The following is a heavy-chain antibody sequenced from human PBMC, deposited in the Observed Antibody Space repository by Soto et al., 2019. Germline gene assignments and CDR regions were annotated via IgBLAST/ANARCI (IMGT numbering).Heavy chain of an antibody. D-gene: IGHD3-3*01. CDR2: IIPILGIA. CDR3: ARAQEGITIFGHLFA. Sequence: GASVKVSCKASGGTFGSYTISWVRQAPGQGLEWMGRIIPILGIANYAQKFQGRVTITADKSTSTAYMELSSLRSEDTAVYYCARAQEGITIFGHLFAWGQGTLVTVSS. V-gene: IGHV1-69*02. J-gene: IGHJ5*02. CDR1: GGTFGSYT.